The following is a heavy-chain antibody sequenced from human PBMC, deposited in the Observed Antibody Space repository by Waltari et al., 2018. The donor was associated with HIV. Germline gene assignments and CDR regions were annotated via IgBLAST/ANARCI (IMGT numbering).Heavy chain of an antibody. CDR3: ARDVRFLEWLPPAAHWYFDL. CDR2: IYYKGGT. D-gene: IGHD3-3*01. CDR1: GGSISSGGYY. V-gene: IGHV4-31*03. Sequence: QVQLQESGPGLVKPSQTLSLTCTVSGGSISSGGYYWSWIRQHPGKGLEWIGYIYYKGGTYYNPSLKSRVTIAVDTSKNQFSLKLSSVTAADTAVYYCARDVRFLEWLPPAAHWYFDLWGRGTLVTVSS. J-gene: IGHJ2*01.